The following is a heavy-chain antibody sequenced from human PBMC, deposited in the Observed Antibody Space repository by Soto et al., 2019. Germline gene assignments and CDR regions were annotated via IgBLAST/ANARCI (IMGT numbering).Heavy chain of an antibody. J-gene: IGHJ6*02. Sequence: QVQLQESGPGLVKPSQTLSLTCTVSGGSISSGDYYWSWIRQPPGKGLEWIGYIFYSGSTYYNPSLKSRVTISVDTYKNPFSLKLSAVTAADTAVYYCARDQAWELRGYHYGLDVWGQGTTVTVSS. CDR2: IFYSGST. CDR1: GGSISSGDYY. V-gene: IGHV4-30-4*01. CDR3: ARDQAWELRGYHYGLDV. D-gene: IGHD1-26*01.